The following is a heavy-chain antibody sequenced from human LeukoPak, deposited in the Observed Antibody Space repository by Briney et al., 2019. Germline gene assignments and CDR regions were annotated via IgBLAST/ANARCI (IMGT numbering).Heavy chain of an antibody. CDR2: IKEDGSEK. V-gene: IGHV3-7*01. J-gene: IGHJ4*02. CDR1: GITLSRSW. CDR3: ARLTWDSFNQRQFDY. D-gene: IGHD7-27*01. Sequence: GGSLRLSCAASGITLSRSWMSWVRQAPGKGLEWVANIKEDGSEKYYADSVKGRFTISRDNAKNSLFLQMNSLRAEDTALYYCARLTWDSFNQRQFDYWGQGTLVTVSS.